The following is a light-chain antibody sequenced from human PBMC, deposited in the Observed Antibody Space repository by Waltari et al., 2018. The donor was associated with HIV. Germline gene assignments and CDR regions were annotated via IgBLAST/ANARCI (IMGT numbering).Light chain of an antibody. CDR1: NIRTKN. CDR3: QVLDSASVV. CDR2: SDT. V-gene: IGLV3-9*01. J-gene: IGLJ2*01. Sequence: SYELTQPLSVSVALGQTATLSCGGSNIRTKNVHWYQQKQGQAPVLVIYSDTNGPSGVPERFSASNSGITATLIISGAQVGDEADYYCQVLDSASVVFGGETKLTVL.